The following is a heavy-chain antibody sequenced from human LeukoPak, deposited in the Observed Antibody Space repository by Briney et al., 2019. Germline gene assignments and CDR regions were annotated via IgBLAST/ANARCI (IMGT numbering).Heavy chain of an antibody. CDR2: IYSGGST. V-gene: IGHV3-66*01. J-gene: IGHJ3*02. D-gene: IGHD6-13*01. CDR1: GFTVSSNY. Sequence: GGSLRLSCAASGFTVSSNYMSWVRQAPGKGLEWVSVIYSGGSTYYADSVKGRFTISRDNSKNTLYLQMNSLRAEDTAVYYCATKGSSSWPKRHHDAFDIWGQGTMVTVSS. CDR3: ATKGSSSWPKRHHDAFDI.